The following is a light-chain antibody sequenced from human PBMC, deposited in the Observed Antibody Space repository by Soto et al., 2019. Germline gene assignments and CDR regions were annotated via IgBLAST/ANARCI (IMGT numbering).Light chain of an antibody. Sequence: DIQMTQSPSTLSASIVDRVVITCRASESISSCLAWYQQKPGKAPKLLIYDVSSLESGVPSRFSGSESGTEFTLTISSLQPDDFATYYCQQYNSDPWTFGQGTKVEIK. CDR1: ESISSC. CDR2: DVS. CDR3: QQYNSDPWT. V-gene: IGKV1-5*01. J-gene: IGKJ1*01.